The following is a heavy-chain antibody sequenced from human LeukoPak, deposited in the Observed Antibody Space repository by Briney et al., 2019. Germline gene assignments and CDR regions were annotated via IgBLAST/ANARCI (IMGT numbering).Heavy chain of an antibody. Sequence: GGSLRLSCVASGFTFSTYWMSWVRQAPGKGLEWVANIQLDANGNQYVDSVKGRFTISRDNSKNTLYLQVNSLRAEDSAVYYCARDRRSDGDYVLDYWGQGTLVTVS. V-gene: IGHV3-7*01. D-gene: IGHD4-17*01. CDR2: IQLDANGN. J-gene: IGHJ4*02. CDR1: GFTFSTYW. CDR3: ARDRRSDGDYVLDY.